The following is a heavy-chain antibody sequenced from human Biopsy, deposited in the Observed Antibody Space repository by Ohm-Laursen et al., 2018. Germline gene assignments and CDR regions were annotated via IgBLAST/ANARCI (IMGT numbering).Heavy chain of an antibody. J-gene: IGHJ1*01. V-gene: IGHV4-59*11. Sequence: LSLTCTVSGGSFTGHYWTWIRQPPGKGLEWIGHISHTGYTSYKSSLKSRVTISLDTSRKHFSLRLTSLAAADTAAYYCARGSNEYGGLYFPHWGQGTLVTVSS. D-gene: IGHD4-23*01. CDR1: GGSFTGHY. CDR3: ARGSNEYGGLYFPH. CDR2: ISHTGYT.